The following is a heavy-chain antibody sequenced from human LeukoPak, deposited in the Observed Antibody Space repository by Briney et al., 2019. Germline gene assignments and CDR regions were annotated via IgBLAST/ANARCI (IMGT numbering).Heavy chain of an antibody. CDR1: GVPFSASW. CDR3: AKAHDSSTSEGVAFDI. CDR2: ISSDGSVI. J-gene: IGHJ3*02. D-gene: IGHD3-22*01. V-gene: IGHV3-74*01. Sequence: GGSLRLSCAASGVPFSASWMHWVRQAPGKGLAWVSHISSDGSVIVYADSVKGRFTISRDNAKNTLYLQMNSLRVDDTALYYCAKAHDSSTSEGVAFDIWGQGTMVTVSS.